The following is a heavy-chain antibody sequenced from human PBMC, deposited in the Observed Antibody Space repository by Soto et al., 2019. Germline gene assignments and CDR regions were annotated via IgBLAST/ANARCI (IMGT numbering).Heavy chain of an antibody. CDR2: INAGNGNT. Sequence: VSVKVSCKASGYTFTRYSMHWVSQAPEQRLEWMGWINAGNGNTKYSQKFQGRVTITRDTSVSTAYMELSRLRSEDTAVYYCARKTYSCSSAFGYWGQGTLGTVSS. CDR1: GYTFTRYS. J-gene: IGHJ4*02. CDR3: ARKTYSCSSAFGY. V-gene: IGHV1-3*01. D-gene: IGHD6-6*01.